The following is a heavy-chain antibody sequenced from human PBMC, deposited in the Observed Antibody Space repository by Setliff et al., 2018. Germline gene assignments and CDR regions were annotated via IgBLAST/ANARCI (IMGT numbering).Heavy chain of an antibody. V-gene: IGHV1-69*06. D-gene: IGHD4-17*01. Sequence: ASVKVSCKVSGDTFSTYAISWVRQVPGQGLEWMGRIIPLFGTAKYAQKFEGRVTIMADKSTTTSYMGLTSLRSEDTAVYYCARTTVSDWFDPWGQGTLVTVSS. CDR3: ARTTVSDWFDP. CDR2: IIPLFGTA. CDR1: GDTFSTYA. J-gene: IGHJ5*02.